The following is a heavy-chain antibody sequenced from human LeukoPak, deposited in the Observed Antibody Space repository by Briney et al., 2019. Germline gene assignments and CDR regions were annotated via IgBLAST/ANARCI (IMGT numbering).Heavy chain of an antibody. J-gene: IGHJ4*02. V-gene: IGHV3-74*01. CDR1: WNYR. CDR3: VSFYETN. CDR2: VNSDGSWT. Sequence: GALRLSLAASWNYRMHWVRQTPGKGLVWVSHVNSDGSWTSHADSVKGRFTISKDNAKNTVYLQMNNLRTEDTAVYYCVSFYETNWGRGTLVTVSS. D-gene: IGHD2-2*01.